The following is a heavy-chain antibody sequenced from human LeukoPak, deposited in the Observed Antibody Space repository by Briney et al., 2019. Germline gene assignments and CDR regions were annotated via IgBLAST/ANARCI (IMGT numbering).Heavy chain of an antibody. CDR3: AKDQGYYAFWSGFHY. CDR1: GFTFSSYA. D-gene: IGHD3-3*01. Sequence: PGGSLRLSCAASGFTFSSYAMSWVRQAPGKGLEWVSAISGSGGSTYYADSVKGRFTISRDNSKNTLYLQMNSLRVEDTAIYYCAKDQGYYAFWSGFHYWGQGTLVTVSS. V-gene: IGHV3-23*01. CDR2: ISGSGGST. J-gene: IGHJ4*02.